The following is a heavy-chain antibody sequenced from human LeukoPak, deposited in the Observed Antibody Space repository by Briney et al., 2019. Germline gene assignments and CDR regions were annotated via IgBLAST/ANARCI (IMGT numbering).Heavy chain of an antibody. D-gene: IGHD3-10*01. CDR1: GYSFPSNW. V-gene: IGHV5-51*01. CDR3: ATYAGTSSKYFQN. J-gene: IGHJ1*01. CDR2: IYPGDSDT. Sequence: GESLKISCKGSGYSFPSNWIGWVRQMPGKGLEWMGIIYPGDSDTRYSPSFQGQVTISADKSISTAYLHWSSLKASDTAIYYCATYAGTSSKYFQNSGQGTLVTVSS.